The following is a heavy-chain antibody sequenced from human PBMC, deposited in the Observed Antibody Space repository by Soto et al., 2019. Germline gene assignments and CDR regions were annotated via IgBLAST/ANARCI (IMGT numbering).Heavy chain of an antibody. CDR3: ASDSTGWFDP. CDR1: GGSVSSYY. V-gene: IGHV4-4*07. CDR2: FYTSGNT. D-gene: IGHD7-27*01. J-gene: IGHJ5*02. Sequence: SETLSLTCTVSGGSVSSYYWSWIRQPAGKGLEWIGRFYTSGNTNYDPSLKSRVTMSLDTSKNQFSLKLSSVTAADTAVYFCASDSTGWFDPWGQGTLVTVSS.